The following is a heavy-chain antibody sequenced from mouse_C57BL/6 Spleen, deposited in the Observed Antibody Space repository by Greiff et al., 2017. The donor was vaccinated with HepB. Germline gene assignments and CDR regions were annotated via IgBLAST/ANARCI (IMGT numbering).Heavy chain of an antibody. V-gene: IGHV5-17*01. CDR1: GFTFSDYG. Sequence: EVKLMESGGGLVKPGGSLKLSCAASGFTFSDYGMHWVRQAPEKGLEWVAYISSGSSTIYYADTVKGRFTISRDNAKNTLFLQMTSLRSEDTAMYYCARPLRGRGYFDVWGTGTTVTVSS. J-gene: IGHJ1*03. CDR2: ISSGSSTI. CDR3: ARPLRGRGYFDV. D-gene: IGHD1-1*01.